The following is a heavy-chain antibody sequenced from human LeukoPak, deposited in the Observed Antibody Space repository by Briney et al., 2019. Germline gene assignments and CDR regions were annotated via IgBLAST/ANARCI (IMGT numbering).Heavy chain of an antibody. V-gene: IGHV3-21*01. Sequence: GGSLRLSCAASGFTFSSYAMSWVRQAPGKGLEWVSSISSSSSYIYYADSVKGRFTISRDNAKNSLYLQMNSLRAEDTAVYYCAREGTDSGSYDYWGQGTLVTVSS. J-gene: IGHJ4*02. CDR1: GFTFSSYA. CDR3: AREGTDSGSYDY. CDR2: ISSSSSYI. D-gene: IGHD1-26*01.